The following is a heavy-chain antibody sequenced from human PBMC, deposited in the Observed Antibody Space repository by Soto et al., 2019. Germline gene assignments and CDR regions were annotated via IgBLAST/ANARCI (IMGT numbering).Heavy chain of an antibody. CDR3: TTLGFDP. CDR1: GFPFADYP. J-gene: IGHJ5*02. V-gene: IGHV3-15*01. CDR2: VKSKTNGGTT. Sequence: GGSLRLSCTTSGFPFADYPMSWVRQAPGKGLEWVGRVKSKTNGGTTDYAASVKGRFTISRDDSKNTLYLQMNSLKTEDTAVYYCTTLGFDPWGQGTLVTVSS.